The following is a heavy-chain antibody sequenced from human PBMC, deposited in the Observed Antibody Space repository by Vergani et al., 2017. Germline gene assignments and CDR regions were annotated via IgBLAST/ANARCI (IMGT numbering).Heavy chain of an antibody. CDR3: VKNDYGDYVGVDY. V-gene: IGHV3-30*18. J-gene: IGHJ4*02. D-gene: IGHD4-17*01. Sequence: QVQLVESGGGVVQPGRSLRLSCAASGFTFSSYGMHWVRQAPGKGLEWVAVISYDGSNKYYADSVKGRFTISRDNSKNTLYLQMNSLRAEDTAVYYCVKNDYGDYVGVDYWGQGTLVTVSS. CDR1: GFTFSSYG. CDR2: ISYDGSNK.